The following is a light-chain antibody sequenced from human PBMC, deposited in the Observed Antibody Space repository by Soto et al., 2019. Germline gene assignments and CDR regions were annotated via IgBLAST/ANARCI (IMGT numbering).Light chain of an antibody. J-gene: IGLJ2*01. V-gene: IGLV2-14*01. CDR2: EVN. Sequence: QSALTQPASVSGSPGQSITISCTGTSSDIGGYTYVSWYQQHPGKVPKLMIYEVNNRPSGVSNRFSGSKSGNTASLTISGLQAEDEADYYCSSYTRTTTPMVFGGGTKLTVL. CDR3: SSYTRTTTPMV. CDR1: SSDIGGYTY.